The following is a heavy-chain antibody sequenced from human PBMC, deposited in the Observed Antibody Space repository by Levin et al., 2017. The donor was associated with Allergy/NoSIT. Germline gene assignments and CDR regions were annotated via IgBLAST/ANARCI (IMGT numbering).Heavy chain of an antibody. Sequence: GESLKISCKASGYTFTGYYMHWVRQAPGQGLEWMGWINPNSGGTNYAQKFQGRVTMTRDTSISTAYMELSRLRSDDTAVYYCARSRTMVRGVRAEYFQHWGQGTLVTVSS. J-gene: IGHJ1*01. CDR3: ARSRTMVRGVRAEYFQH. CDR2: INPNSGGT. D-gene: IGHD3-10*01. V-gene: IGHV1-2*02. CDR1: GYTFTGYY.